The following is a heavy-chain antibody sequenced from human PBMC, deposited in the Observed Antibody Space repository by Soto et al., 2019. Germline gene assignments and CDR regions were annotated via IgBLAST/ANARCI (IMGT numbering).Heavy chain of an antibody. CDR2: IYYSGST. J-gene: IGHJ4*02. Sequence: PSETLSLTCTVSGGSISSYYWSWIRQPPGKGLEWIGYIYYSGSTNYNPSLKSRVTISVDTSKNQFSLKLSSVTAADTAVYYCARHSSSWYTTIPPFDYWGQGTLVTVPS. CDR1: GGSISSYY. V-gene: IGHV4-59*08. D-gene: IGHD6-13*01. CDR3: ARHSSSWYTTIPPFDY.